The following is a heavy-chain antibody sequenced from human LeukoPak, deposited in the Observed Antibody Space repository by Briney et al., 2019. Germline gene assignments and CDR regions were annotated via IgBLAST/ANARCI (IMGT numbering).Heavy chain of an antibody. CDR1: GFTFSSYA. CDR2: INWNGGST. D-gene: IGHD1-26*01. V-gene: IGHV3-20*04. J-gene: IGHJ4*02. Sequence: GGSLRLSCAASGFTFSSYAMSWVRQAPGKGLEWVSGINWNGGSTGYAVSVKGRFTISRDNAKNSLYLQMNSLRAEDTALYYCARAWEPIDYWGQGTLVTVSS. CDR3: ARAWEPIDY.